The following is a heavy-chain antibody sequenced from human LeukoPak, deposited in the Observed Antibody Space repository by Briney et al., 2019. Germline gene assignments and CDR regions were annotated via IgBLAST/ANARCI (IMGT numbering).Heavy chain of an antibody. CDR3: ARVGISIDY. CDR1: GFTFDDHV. Sequence: GGSLRLSCAASGFTFDDHVMSRVRQAPGKGLEWVSGIDWNGGSTGYVDFVKGRFTISRDNAKNSLYLQMDSLRAEDTAFYYCARVGISIDYWGQGALVTVSS. J-gene: IGHJ4*02. D-gene: IGHD3-3*02. V-gene: IGHV3-20*04. CDR2: IDWNGGST.